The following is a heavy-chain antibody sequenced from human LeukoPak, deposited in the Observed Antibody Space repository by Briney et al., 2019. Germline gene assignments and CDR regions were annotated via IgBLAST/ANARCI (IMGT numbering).Heavy chain of an antibody. J-gene: IGHJ4*02. CDR2: ISTSGTGK. CDR1: GFTFSSYD. V-gene: IGHV3-48*03. D-gene: IGHD1-26*01. Sequence: GGSLRLSCAASGFTFSSYDMTWVRQAPGKGLEWVSYISTSGTGKYYADSVKGRFTISRDNAKNSLHLQMNSLRGEDTAVYYCVRRPGSYFDYWGQGTLVTVSS. CDR3: VRRPGSYFDY.